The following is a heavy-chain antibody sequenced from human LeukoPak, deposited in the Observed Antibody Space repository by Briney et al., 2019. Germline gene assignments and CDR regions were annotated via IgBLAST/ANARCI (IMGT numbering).Heavy chain of an antibody. V-gene: IGHV4-59*08. CDR3: ARHTTMAHFDY. CDR1: GDSISSYY. CDR2: IYYSGST. Sequence: SETLSLTCNVSGDSISSYYWSWIRQPPGQGLEWIGHIYYSGSTNYNPSLKSRVTISVDTSKSQFSLKLISVTAADTAFYYCARHTTMAHFDYWGQGTLVTVSS. J-gene: IGHJ4*02. D-gene: IGHD5-18*01.